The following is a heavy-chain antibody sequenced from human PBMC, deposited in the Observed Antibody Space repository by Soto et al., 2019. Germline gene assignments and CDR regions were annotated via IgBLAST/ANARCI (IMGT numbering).Heavy chain of an antibody. V-gene: IGHV4-4*02. J-gene: IGHJ3*01. Sequence: QVQLQESGPGLVKPSETLSLTCTVSGDSIITDKWWSWVRQPPGKGLEWIGEIWHGGNTNYSPSLKSRVTMSRDKSNNQFSLRLTSVTAADTAVYYCAKNPCGGGRCDTAFEVWGQGTTVTVSP. CDR2: IWHGGNT. D-gene: IGHD2-15*01. CDR1: GDSIITDKW. CDR3: AKNPCGGGRCDTAFEV.